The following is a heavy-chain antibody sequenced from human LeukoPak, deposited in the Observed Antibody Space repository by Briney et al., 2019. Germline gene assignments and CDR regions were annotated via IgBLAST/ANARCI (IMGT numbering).Heavy chain of an antibody. V-gene: IGHV4-59*01. CDR3: ARGGWFHDR. Sequence: SETLSLTCSVSNGSISTTYWSWIRQPPGKGLEWIGNIHYSGSTNYNSSLKSRVTISVDTSKNHFSLKMISVTTADTAVYFCARGGWFHDRWGQETLVTVSS. D-gene: IGHD6-19*01. CDR1: NGSISTTY. CDR2: IHYSGST. J-gene: IGHJ5*02.